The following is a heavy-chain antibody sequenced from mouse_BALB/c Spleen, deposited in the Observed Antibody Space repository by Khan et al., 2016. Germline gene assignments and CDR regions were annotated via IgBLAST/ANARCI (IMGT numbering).Heavy chain of an antibody. J-gene: IGHJ4*01. CDR1: GFNIKDTY. V-gene: IGHV14-3*02. D-gene: IGHD1-1*01. CDR2: IDPANDNT. CDR3: SSTASGYYGALDY. Sequence: VQLQQSGAELVKPGASVKLSCTASGFNIKDTYMHWVKQRPEQGLEWIGRIDPANDNTKYDPKFQGKATITADTSSNTAYLQLSSLTSEDTAVDYCSSTASGYYGALDYWGQGTSVPVSS.